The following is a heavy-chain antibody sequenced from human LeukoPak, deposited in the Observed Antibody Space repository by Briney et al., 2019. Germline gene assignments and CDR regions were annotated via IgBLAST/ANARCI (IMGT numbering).Heavy chain of an antibody. CDR1: GFTLSNSA. CDR2: ISGSGSSDT. V-gene: IGHV3-23*01. CDR3: AKGPTRGS. J-gene: IGHJ5*02. Sequence: GGSLRLSCAASGFTLSNSAMNWVRQAPGKGLEWVSVISGSGSSDTYYADSVRGRFTISRDSSKNTLYLQMNSLRAEDTAIYYCAKGPTRGSWGQGTLVTVSS.